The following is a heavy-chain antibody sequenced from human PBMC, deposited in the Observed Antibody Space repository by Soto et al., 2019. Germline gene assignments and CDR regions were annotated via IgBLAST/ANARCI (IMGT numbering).Heavy chain of an antibody. CDR1: GFTFSDYD. J-gene: IGHJ4*02. D-gene: IGHD3-10*01. CDR2: ISSSGGST. Sequence: GGSLRLSCAASGFTFSDYDMNWIRQAPGKGLEWVSNISSSGGSTYYADSVKGRFTISRDNSRNTLYLQMNSLRAGDSAIYYCSKDHHVMGREVIPFDYWGQGTLVTVSS. CDR3: SKDHHVMGREVIPFDY. V-gene: IGHV3-23*01.